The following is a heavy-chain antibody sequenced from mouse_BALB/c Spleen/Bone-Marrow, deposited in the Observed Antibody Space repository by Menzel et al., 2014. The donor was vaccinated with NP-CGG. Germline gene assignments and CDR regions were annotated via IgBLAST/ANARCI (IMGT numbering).Heavy chain of an antibody. CDR3: ASYDYGYYFDY. CDR1: GFNIKDTY. V-gene: IGHV14-3*02. CDR2: IVPANGNT. D-gene: IGHD2-4*01. J-gene: IGHJ2*01. Sequence: GAELVRSGASVKLSCTASGFNIKDTYMHWVKLRPEQGLEWIGRIVPANGNTKYAPKFQGKATITADTSSNTAYLQLSSLTSEDTAVYFCASYDYGYYFDYWGQGTTLTVSS.